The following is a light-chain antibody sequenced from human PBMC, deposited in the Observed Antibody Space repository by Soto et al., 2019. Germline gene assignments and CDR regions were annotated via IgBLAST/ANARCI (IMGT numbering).Light chain of an antibody. J-gene: IGLJ2*01. CDR3: GTWDSSLSHVV. V-gene: IGLV1-51*01. CDR1: SSNIGNNY. Sequence: QSVLTQPPSVSAAPGQKVTISCSGSSSNIGNNYVSWYQQLPGTAPKLLIYDNNKRPSGIPDRSSGSKSGTSATLGITGLQTGDEADYYCGTWDSSLSHVVFGGGTKVTVL. CDR2: DNN.